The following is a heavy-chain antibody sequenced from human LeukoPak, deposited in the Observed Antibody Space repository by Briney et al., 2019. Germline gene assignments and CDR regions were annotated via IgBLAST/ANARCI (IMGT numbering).Heavy chain of an antibody. CDR3: AGQRKTYYDILTGPPEDY. Sequence: SETLSLTCTVSGGSISSYYWSWIRQPPGKGLEWIGYIYYSGSTNYNPSLKSRVTISVDTSKNQFSLKLSSVTAADTAVYYCAGQRKTYYDILTGPPEDYRGQGTLVTVSS. J-gene: IGHJ4*02. D-gene: IGHD3-9*01. CDR1: GGSISSYY. V-gene: IGHV4-59*08. CDR2: IYYSGST.